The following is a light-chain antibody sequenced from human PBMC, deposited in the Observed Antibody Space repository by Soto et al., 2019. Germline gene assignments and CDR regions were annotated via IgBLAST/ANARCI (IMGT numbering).Light chain of an antibody. V-gene: IGKV3-20*01. CDR3: QQYGSSQGT. CDR2: DAS. J-gene: IGKJ1*01. Sequence: EIVLPQSPGTLSLSPGERATLSCRASQNVSSNHLAWYQQKLAQAPRLLIYDASSRATGIPDRFSGSGSGTAFALTISRLEPEDFAVYYCQQYGSSQGTFGQGTKVEIK. CDR1: QNVSSNH.